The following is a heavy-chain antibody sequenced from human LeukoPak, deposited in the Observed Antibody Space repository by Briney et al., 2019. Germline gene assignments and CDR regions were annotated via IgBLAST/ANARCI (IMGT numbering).Heavy chain of an antibody. Sequence: GGSLRLSCAASGFKFSSYAMSWVRQAPGKGLEWVSAISGSGVSTYYADSVKGRFTVSRDNSKNTLYLQMSSLRAEDTAVYYCAKDERNWNYNLASQTYDWGQGTLVTVSS. CDR1: GFKFSSYA. V-gene: IGHV3-23*01. CDR2: ISGSGVST. J-gene: IGHJ4*02. D-gene: IGHD1-7*01. CDR3: AKDERNWNYNLASQTYD.